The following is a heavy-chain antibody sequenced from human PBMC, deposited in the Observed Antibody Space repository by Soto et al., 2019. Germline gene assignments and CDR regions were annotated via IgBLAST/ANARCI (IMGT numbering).Heavy chain of an antibody. CDR2: ISGSGGST. D-gene: IGHD3-22*01. J-gene: IGHJ4*02. CDR3: AKDPTSFDSSGYPNDY. CDR1: GFTFSSYA. Sequence: GGSLRLSCAASGFTFSSYAMSWVRQAPGKGLEWVSAISGSGGSTYYADSVKGRFTIPRDNSKNTLYLQMNSLRAEDTAVYYCAKDPTSFDSSGYPNDYWGQGTLVTVSS. V-gene: IGHV3-23*01.